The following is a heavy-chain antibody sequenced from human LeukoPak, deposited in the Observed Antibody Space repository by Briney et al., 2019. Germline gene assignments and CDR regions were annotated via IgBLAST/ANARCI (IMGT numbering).Heavy chain of an antibody. J-gene: IGHJ4*02. CDR2: IYSGGST. CDR1: GFTVSSNY. D-gene: IGHD3-9*01. V-gene: IGHV3-53*05. CDR3: AKDMNDILTGPFDY. Sequence: PGGSLRLSCAASGFTVSSNYMSWVRQAPGKGLEWVSLIYSGGSTYYADSVKGRFTISRDNSKNSLYLQMNSLRTEDTALYYCAKDMNDILTGPFDYWGQGTLVTVSS.